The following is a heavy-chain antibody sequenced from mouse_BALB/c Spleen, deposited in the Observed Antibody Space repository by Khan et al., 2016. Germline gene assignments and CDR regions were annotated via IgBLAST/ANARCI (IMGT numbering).Heavy chain of an antibody. V-gene: IGHV3-1*02. J-gene: IGHJ2*01. CDR1: GYSISSGYS. D-gene: IGHD1-1*01. CDR2: IHYSGST. Sequence: EVQLVESGPDLVKPSQSLSLTCTVTGYSISSGYSWHWIRQFPGNKLEWMAYIHYSGSTNYNPSLKSRISITRDPSKNQFFLQLISVTTEDTATDYCTRGDYYGSGYWGQGTTLTVSS. CDR3: TRGDYYGSGY.